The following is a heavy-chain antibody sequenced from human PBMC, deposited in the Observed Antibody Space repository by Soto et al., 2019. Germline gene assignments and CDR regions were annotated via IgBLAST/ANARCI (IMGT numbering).Heavy chain of an antibody. D-gene: IGHD5-18*01. J-gene: IGHJ4*02. CDR2: INSDGGDK. V-gene: IGHV3-74*01. CDR1: GFTLSSYW. CDR3: VRDGAYSYGLDFDY. Sequence: PGVSLRLSCAPSGFTLSSYWMHWVRQAPGAGLVWVSRINSDGGDKSYADSVKGRFTISRDNAKNTLYLQMNSLRVEDRAVYYCVRDGAYSYGLDFDYWGQGILVTVSS.